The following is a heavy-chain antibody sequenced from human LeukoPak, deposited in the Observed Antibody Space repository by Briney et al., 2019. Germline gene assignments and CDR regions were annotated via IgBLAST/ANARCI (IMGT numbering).Heavy chain of an antibody. V-gene: IGHV3-9*01. Sequence: GGSLRLSCAASGFTFNDFAMHWVRLTPGKGLEWVSGISWNSGRIAYADSVKGRFTISRDNSKNTLYLQMNSLRAEDTAVYYCAKGYIFDYWGQGTLVTVSS. D-gene: IGHD5-24*01. CDR1: GFTFNDFA. CDR3: AKGYIFDY. CDR2: ISWNSGRI. J-gene: IGHJ4*02.